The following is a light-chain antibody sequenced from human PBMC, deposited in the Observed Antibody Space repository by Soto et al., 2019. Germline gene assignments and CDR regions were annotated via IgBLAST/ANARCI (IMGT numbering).Light chain of an antibody. Sequence: QSVLTQPPSASGTPGQRVTISCSGSSSNIGTYTVNWYQQLPGTAPKLLIYSHTQRPSGVPDRFSGSKSGTSASLAITGLQSEDEADYYCAAWDDSLNGVVFGGGTKLTVL. V-gene: IGLV1-44*01. J-gene: IGLJ2*01. CDR3: AAWDDSLNGVV. CDR1: SSNIGTYT. CDR2: SHT.